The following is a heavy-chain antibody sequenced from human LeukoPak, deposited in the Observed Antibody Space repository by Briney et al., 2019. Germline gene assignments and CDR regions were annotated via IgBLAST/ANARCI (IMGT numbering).Heavy chain of an antibody. V-gene: IGHV1-2*02. CDR2: INPNSGGT. CDR3: ARAMNSWFLLDPDY. Sequence: ASVKVSCKASGYTFTGYYMHWVRQAPGQGLEWMGWINPNSGGTNYAQKFQGRVTMTRDTSFSTAYMALSSLRSDDTAMYYCARAMNSWFLLDPDYWGQGNLVTVSS. J-gene: IGHJ4*02. D-gene: IGHD3-22*01. CDR1: GYTFTGYY.